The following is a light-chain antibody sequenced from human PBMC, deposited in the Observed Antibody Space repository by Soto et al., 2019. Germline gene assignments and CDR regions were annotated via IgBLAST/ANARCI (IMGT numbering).Light chain of an antibody. CDR1: QSISSW. V-gene: IGKV1-5*03. CDR2: KAS. CDR3: QQYNSYSPWT. J-gene: IGKJ1*01. Sequence: MTQSPSTLSASVGDRVTITCRASQSISSWLAWYQQKPGKAPKLLIYKASSLESGVPSRFSGSGSGTEFTLTISSLQPDDFATYYCQQYNSYSPWTFGQGTKV.